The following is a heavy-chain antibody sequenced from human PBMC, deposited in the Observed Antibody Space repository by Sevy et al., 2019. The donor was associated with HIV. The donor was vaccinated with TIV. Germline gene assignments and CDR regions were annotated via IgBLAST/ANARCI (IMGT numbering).Heavy chain of an antibody. V-gene: IGHV3-30*04. D-gene: IGHD4-17*01. CDR2: ISKDGRKK. CDR1: GFTFSSYA. J-gene: IGHJ2*01. CDR3: ARTSIATVTTRRNWYFDL. Sequence: GGSLRLSCAASGFTFSSYAMHWVRQAPGKGLEWVAVISKDGRKKYYGDSVKGRFTISRDNSKNTLYLQMNSLRAEDTAVYYCARTSIATVTTRRNWYFDLWGRGTLVTVSS.